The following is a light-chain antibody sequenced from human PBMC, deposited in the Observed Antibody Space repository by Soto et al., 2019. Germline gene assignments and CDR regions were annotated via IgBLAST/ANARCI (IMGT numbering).Light chain of an antibody. CDR3: QKYNSAPWT. Sequence: GDIVTITCRPSRGIGNALAWYQQKPGTVPKLLIHSASTLQSGVPSRFRGSRSGTDFTLTISSLQPEDVATYYCQKYNSAPWTFGQGTKVDIK. CDR1: RGIGNA. J-gene: IGKJ1*01. V-gene: IGKV1-27*01. CDR2: SAS.